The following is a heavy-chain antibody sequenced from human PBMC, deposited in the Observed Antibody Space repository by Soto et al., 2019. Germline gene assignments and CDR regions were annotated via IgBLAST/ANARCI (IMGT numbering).Heavy chain of an antibody. CDR1: GFTFTRYS. J-gene: IGHJ4*02. Sequence: PXVSMRLSCAASGFTFTRYSMNWVRQAPGKGLEWVSSISSTTNYIYYGDSMKGRFTISRDNAKNSLYLEMNSLRAEDTAVCYCARESEDLTSNFDYWGQGTLVTVSS. CDR2: ISSTTNYI. CDR3: ARESEDLTSNFDY. V-gene: IGHV3-21*06.